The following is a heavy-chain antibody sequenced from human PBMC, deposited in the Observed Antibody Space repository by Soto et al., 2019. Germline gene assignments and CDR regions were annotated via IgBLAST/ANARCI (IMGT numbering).Heavy chain of an antibody. CDR1: GFTFDDYT. CDR3: AKDFGSEGVVAAIYYYYGMDV. D-gene: IGHD2-15*01. V-gene: IGHV3-43*01. Sequence: GGSLRLSCAASGFTFDDYTMHWVRQAPGKGLEWVSLISWDGGSTYYADSVKGRFTISRDNSKNSLYLQMNSLRTEDTALYYCAKDFGSEGVVAAIYYYYGMDVWGQGTTVTVSS. J-gene: IGHJ6*02. CDR2: ISWDGGST.